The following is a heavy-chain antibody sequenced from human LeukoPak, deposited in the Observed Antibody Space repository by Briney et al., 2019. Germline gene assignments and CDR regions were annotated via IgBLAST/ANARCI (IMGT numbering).Heavy chain of an antibody. J-gene: IGHJ4*02. Sequence: ASVKVSCKASGYTFTSFDIDWVRQATGQGLELMGWMNPNRGNAGYAQKFQGRVAMTRNTSTSTAYMGPSSLRSEDTAVYYCARGRTAVAGRWFNDWGQGTLVTVPS. CDR1: GYTFTSFD. V-gene: IGHV1-8*01. CDR2: MNPNRGNA. CDR3: ARGRTAVAGRWFND. D-gene: IGHD6-19*01.